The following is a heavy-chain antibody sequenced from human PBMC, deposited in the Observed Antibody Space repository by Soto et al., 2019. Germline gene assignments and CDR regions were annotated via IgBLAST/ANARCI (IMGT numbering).Heavy chain of an antibody. D-gene: IGHD1-7*01. CDR2: TYWDDDN. Sequence: QITLKESGPTLVKPTQTLTLTCSFSGFSLTTYGVGVGWVRQPPGKALEWLAFTYWDDDNRYNPSLKSRLTTTQETSKNQAVHPMTNMDPADTTTYFCAPRLTFMSTWNYGAFDFWGQGALVTVPS. V-gene: IGHV2-5*02. CDR3: APRLTFMSTWNYGAFDF. J-gene: IGHJ3*01. CDR1: GFSLTTYGVG.